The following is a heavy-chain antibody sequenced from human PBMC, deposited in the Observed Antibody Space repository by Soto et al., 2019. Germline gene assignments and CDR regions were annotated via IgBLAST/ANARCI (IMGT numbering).Heavy chain of an antibody. D-gene: IGHD3-10*01. V-gene: IGHV1-18*04. CDR1: GYNFMPYG. J-gene: IGHJ4*02. CDR2: ISPWKGNT. Sequence: ASVKVSCKASGYNFMPYGVNWVRQAPGQGLEWMGWISPWKGNTNYAQSFQGRVTMTTDTPTSTAYMELRSLTSDDTAVYYCARDLDPSGSYYTDYWGPGTLVTV. CDR3: ARDLDPSGSYYTDY.